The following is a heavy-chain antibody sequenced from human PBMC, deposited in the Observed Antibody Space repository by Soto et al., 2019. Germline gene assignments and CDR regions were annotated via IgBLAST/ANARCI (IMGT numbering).Heavy chain of an antibody. J-gene: IGHJ5*02. V-gene: IGHV4-59*01. CDR2: IYYSGGT. Sequence: QVQLQESGPGLVKPSETLSLTCTVSGGSISSYYWSWIRQPPGKGLEWIGYIYYSGGTNYNPSLKSRVTISVDTSKNPFSLKLSSVTAADTAVYYCARPHGGSSGWDNWFDPWGQGTLVTVSS. CDR1: GGSISSYY. CDR3: ARPHGGSSGWDNWFDP. D-gene: IGHD6-25*01.